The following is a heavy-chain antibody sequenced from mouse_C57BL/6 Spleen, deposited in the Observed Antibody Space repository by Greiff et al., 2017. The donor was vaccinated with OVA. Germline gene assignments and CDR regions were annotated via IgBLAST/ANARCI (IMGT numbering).Heavy chain of an antibody. D-gene: IGHD4-1*01. CDR1: GYTFTSYW. V-gene: IGHV1-69*01. J-gene: IGHJ4*01. CDR3: ARSRELGQSYAMDY. Sequence: QVQLKQPGAELVMPGASVKLSCKASGYTFTSYWMHWVKQRPGQGLEWIGEIDPSDSYTNYNQKFKGKSTLTVDKSSSTAYMQLSSLTSEDSAVYYCARSRELGQSYAMDYWGQGTSVTVSS. CDR2: IDPSDSYT.